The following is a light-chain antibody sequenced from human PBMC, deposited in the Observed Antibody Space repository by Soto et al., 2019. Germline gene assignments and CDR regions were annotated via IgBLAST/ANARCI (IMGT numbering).Light chain of an antibody. CDR1: QNITKF. CDR2: VTS. CDR3: QQTFSAPGT. J-gene: IGKJ1*01. Sequence: DIQVTQSPSSLSASVEDRVSVTCRTSQNITKFLNWYQEKPGKAPKVLIYVTSNLENGVPSRFSGNGSGTLFTLSISSLQPEDFATYYCQQTFSAPGTFGPGTRVDVK. V-gene: IGKV1-39*01.